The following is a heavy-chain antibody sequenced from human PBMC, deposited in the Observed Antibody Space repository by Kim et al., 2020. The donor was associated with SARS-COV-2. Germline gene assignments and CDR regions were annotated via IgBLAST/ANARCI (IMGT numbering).Heavy chain of an antibody. V-gene: IGHV4-34*01. D-gene: IGHD2-15*01. CDR1: GGSFSGYY. CDR3: ARAPRYGGKGPPDY. CDR2: INHSGST. Sequence: SETLSLTCAVYGGSFSGYYWSWIRQPPGKGLEWIGEINHSGSTNYNPSLKSRVTISVDTSKNQFSLKLSSVTAADTAVYYCARAPRYGGKGPPDYWGQGTLVTVSS. J-gene: IGHJ4*02.